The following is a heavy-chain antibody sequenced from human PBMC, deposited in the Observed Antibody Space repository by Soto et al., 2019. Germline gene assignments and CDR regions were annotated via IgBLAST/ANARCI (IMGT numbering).Heavy chain of an antibody. CDR2: IYPGDSDT. J-gene: IGHJ6*02. Sequence: PXESLKISYRGSGYTFTNYLIGWVRQMPGKGLEWMGIIYPGDSDTKYNPSFQGQVTISADKSITTTYLQWSSLKASDTAIYYCAASIFHYGMDVWGQGTTVTVSS. CDR3: AASIFHYGMDV. V-gene: IGHV5-51*01. CDR1: GYTFTNYL.